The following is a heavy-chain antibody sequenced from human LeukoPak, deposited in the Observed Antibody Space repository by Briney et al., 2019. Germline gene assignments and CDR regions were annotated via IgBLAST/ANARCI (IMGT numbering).Heavy chain of an antibody. D-gene: IGHD2-2*01. J-gene: IGHJ5*02. CDR1: GGSFSGYY. V-gene: IGHV4-34*01. CDR2: INHSGST. CDR3: ARRYQLLLTGWFDP. Sequence: SETLSLTYAVYGGSFSGYYWSWIRQPPGKGLEWIGEINHSGSTNYNPSLKSRVTISVDTSKNQFSLKLSSVTAADTAVYYCARRYQLLLTGWFDPWGQGTLVTVSS.